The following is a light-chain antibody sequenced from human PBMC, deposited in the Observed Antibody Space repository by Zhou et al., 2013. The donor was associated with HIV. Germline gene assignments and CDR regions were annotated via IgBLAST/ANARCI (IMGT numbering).Light chain of an antibody. J-gene: IGKJ4*01. CDR1: QDITHY. CDR2: GAS. V-gene: IGKV1-16*01. CDR3: QQSHSMPLT. Sequence: DIQMTQSPSSLSASVGDRVTITCRASQDITHYLAWFQQKPGKAPKSLIYGASSLQTGVPSRFSGSGSGTDFTLTISSLQHEDFAVYYCQQSHSMPLTFGGGPRWTSN.